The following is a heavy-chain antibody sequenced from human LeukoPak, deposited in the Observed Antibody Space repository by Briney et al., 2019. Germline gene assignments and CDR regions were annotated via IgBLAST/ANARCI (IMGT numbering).Heavy chain of an antibody. D-gene: IGHD3-22*01. CDR1: GGSISSYY. CDR2: IYYGGRS. V-gene: IGHV4-59*12. J-gene: IGHJ4*02. Sequence: KASETLSLTCTVSGGSISSYYWSWIRQSPGKGLEWIGYIYYGGRSSYNPSLKSRVTISVDTSKNQFSLRLSSVTAADTAVYYCARGSSGNSFPFDYWGQGTLVTVSS. CDR3: ARGSSGNSFPFDY.